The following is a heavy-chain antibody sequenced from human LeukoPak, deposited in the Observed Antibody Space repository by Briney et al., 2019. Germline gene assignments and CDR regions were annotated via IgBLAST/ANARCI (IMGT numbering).Heavy chain of an antibody. CDR2: IRYDGKNTK. CDR1: GFSFRNYG. CDR3: ATSKRLVGAGGEFEI. V-gene: IGHV3-30*02. D-gene: IGHD1-26*01. Sequence: GGSLRLSCAASGFSFRNYGMHRVRRAPGKGLEWVVFIRYDGKNTKYHVDSVKGRFTISRDNSRDTVDLQMNSLRTEDTALYYCATSKRLVGAGGEFEIWGQGTMVTVSS. J-gene: IGHJ3*02.